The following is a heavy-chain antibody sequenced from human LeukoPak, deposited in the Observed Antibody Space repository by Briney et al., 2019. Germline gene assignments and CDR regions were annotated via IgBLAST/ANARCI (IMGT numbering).Heavy chain of an antibody. D-gene: IGHD3-10*01. J-gene: IGHJ4*02. CDR3: AKETSRSRGFDY. CDR2: ISNDGSVE. CDR1: GFIFISNT. Sequence: GGSLRLSCVASGFIFISNTMHWVRQAPDKGLEWVAFISNDGSVESYADFVKGRFTISRDNSKNTLYLQMNSLRAEDTAVYYCAKETSRSRGFDYWGQGTLVTVSS. V-gene: IGHV3-30-3*01.